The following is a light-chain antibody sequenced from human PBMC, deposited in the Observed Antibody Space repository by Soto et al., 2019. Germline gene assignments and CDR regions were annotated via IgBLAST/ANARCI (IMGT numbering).Light chain of an antibody. CDR3: SSFSSITREV. CDR2: EVS. Sequence: QSALTQPASVSGSHGRSITISCTGTSSDVGGYSYVSWYQQHPGKTPKLMIYEVSNRPSGVSHRFSGSKSGNTASLTISGLQTEDEADYYCSSFSSITREVFGGGTKLTVL. V-gene: IGLV2-14*01. CDR1: SSDVGGYSY. J-gene: IGLJ2*01.